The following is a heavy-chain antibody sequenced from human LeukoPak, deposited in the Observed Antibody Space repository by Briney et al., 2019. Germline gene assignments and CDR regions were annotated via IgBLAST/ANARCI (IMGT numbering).Heavy chain of an antibody. J-gene: IGHJ3*02. CDR2: LYDSGRT. Sequence: PSETLSLTCTVSGGPISSRTYYWGWIRQPPGKGLEWIGGLYDSGRTLYNPSLKSRVTISADTSKNQFSLKLTSVTAADTAVYFCAREGGDYGDYNAFDIWGQGTMVTVSS. V-gene: IGHV4-39*02. D-gene: IGHD4-17*01. CDR3: AREGGDYGDYNAFDI. CDR1: GGPISSRTYY.